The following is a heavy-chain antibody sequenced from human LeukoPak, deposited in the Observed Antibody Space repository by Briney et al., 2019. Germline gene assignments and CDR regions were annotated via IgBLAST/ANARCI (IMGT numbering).Heavy chain of an antibody. CDR1: SYSISSGSY. CDR2: IFHSGNS. D-gene: IGHD4-17*01. Sequence: SETLSLTCAVSSYSISSGSYWGWIRQSPGKGLEWVGSIFHSGNSYYNPSLKSRLTMSVDTSKNQFSLKLTSVTAADAALYYCARVTYVDDMLYQYFDYWGQGILVTVSS. CDR3: ARVTYVDDMLYQYFDY. V-gene: IGHV4-38-2*01. J-gene: IGHJ4*02.